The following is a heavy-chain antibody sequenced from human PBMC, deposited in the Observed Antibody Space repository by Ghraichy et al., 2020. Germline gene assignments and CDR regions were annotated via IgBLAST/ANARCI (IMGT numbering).Heavy chain of an antibody. Sequence: ASVKVSCKASGYTFTGYYMHWVRQAPGQGLEWMGWINPNSGGTNYAQKFQGRVTMTRDTSISTAYMELSRLRSDDTAVYYCARVWFGEFRFDYWGQGTLVTVSS. CDR1: GYTFTGYY. CDR3: ARVWFGEFRFDY. CDR2: INPNSGGT. J-gene: IGHJ4*02. D-gene: IGHD3-10*01. V-gene: IGHV1-2*02.